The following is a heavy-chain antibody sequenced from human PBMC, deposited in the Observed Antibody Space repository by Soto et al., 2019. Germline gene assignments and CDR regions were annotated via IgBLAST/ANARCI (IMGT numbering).Heavy chain of an antibody. V-gene: IGHV1-69*19. CDR3: AREVQVHTPAFVY. Sequence: QVQLVQSGAEMKKPGSSVKVSCQSSGGTFNTYAMNWVRQAPGQGPEWMGDISPMFGAANYAPKFQGRVTITADESTGTSXMXLSSXXSEDTALYFCAREVQVHTPAFVYWGQGTLVTV. J-gene: IGHJ4*02. D-gene: IGHD3-10*01. CDR2: ISPMFGAA. CDR1: GGTFNTYA.